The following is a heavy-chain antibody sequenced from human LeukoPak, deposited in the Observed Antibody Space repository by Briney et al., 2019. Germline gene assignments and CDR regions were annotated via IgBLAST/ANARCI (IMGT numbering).Heavy chain of an antibody. V-gene: IGHV3-7*01. D-gene: IGHD3-22*01. CDR1: GFTFKDYW. J-gene: IGHJ5*02. CDR3: ARDLYYFHSSGYYASDL. Sequence: GGPLRLSCTASGFTFKDYWVSWVRQAPGEGLGWVANINQEGSERHYVDSLRGRFTISRDNARNTLSIQMNSARAEETAVYFCARDLYYFHSSGYYASDLGGQGTLVSVSS. CDR2: INQEGSER.